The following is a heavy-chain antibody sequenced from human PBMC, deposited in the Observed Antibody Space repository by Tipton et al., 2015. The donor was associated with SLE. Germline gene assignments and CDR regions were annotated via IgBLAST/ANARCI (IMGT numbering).Heavy chain of an antibody. CDR3: ARQAEGTVTTSWWYFDL. CDR2: IYYSGST. Sequence: GLVKPSETLSLTCTVSGGSFSSYYWSWIRQPPGKGLEWIGYIYYSGSTNYNPSLKSRVTISVDTSKNQFPLKLSSVTAADTAVYYCARQAEGTVTTSWWYFDLWGRGTLVTVSS. CDR1: GGSFSSYY. J-gene: IGHJ2*01. D-gene: IGHD4-17*01. V-gene: IGHV4-59*08.